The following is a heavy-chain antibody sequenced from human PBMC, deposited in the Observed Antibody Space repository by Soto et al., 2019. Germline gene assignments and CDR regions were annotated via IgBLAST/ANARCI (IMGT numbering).Heavy chain of an antibody. CDR1: GFTFSSYG. V-gene: IGHV3-30*18. D-gene: IGHD3-22*01. J-gene: IGHJ4*02. CDR2: ISYDGSNK. CDR3: AKGPYYYDISGFVDY. Sequence: QVQLVESGGGVVQPGRSLRLSCAASGFTFSSYGMHWVRQAPGKGLEWVAVISYDGSNKYYADSVKGRFTISRDNSKNTLYLQMNSLRAEDTAVYYCAKGPYYYDISGFVDYWGQGTLVTVSS.